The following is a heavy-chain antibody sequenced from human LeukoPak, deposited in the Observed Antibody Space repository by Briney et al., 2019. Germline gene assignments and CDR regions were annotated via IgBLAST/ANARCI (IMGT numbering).Heavy chain of an antibody. J-gene: IGHJ4*02. CDR3: AREAEWELLNPFDY. CDR2: IKQDGSEK. Sequence: GGSLRLSCAASGFTFSSYWMSWVRQSPGKGLEWVGNIKQDGSEKYYVDSVKGRFTISRDNAKNSLYLQMNSLRAEDTAVYYCAREAEWELLNPFDYWGQGTLVTVSS. V-gene: IGHV3-7*01. D-gene: IGHD1-26*01. CDR1: GFTFSSYW.